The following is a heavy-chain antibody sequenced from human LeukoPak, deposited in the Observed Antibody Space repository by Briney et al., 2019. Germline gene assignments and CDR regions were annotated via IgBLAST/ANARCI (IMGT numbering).Heavy chain of an antibody. J-gene: IGHJ4*02. CDR2: INPNSGGT. CDR3: ARPGIAAAGIIY. V-gene: IGHV1-2*06. D-gene: IGHD6-13*01. CDR1: GYTFTCYY. Sequence: ASVKVSCKASGYTFTCYYMHWVRQAPGQGLEWMGRINPNSGGTNYAQKFQGRVTMTRDTSISTAYMELSRLRSDDTAVHYCARPGIAAAGIIYWGQGTLVTVSS.